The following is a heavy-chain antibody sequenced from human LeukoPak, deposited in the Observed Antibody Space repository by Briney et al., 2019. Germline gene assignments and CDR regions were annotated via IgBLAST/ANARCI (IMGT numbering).Heavy chain of an antibody. CDR3: ARDNGYSSGWNYYYYYGMDV. J-gene: IGHJ6*02. Sequence: GASVKVSCKASGYTFTSYGISWVRQAPGQGLEWMGWISAYNGNTNYAQKLQGRVTMTTDTSTSTAYMELRSLRSDDTAVYYCARDNGYSSGWNYYYYYGMDVWGQGTTVTASS. CDR2: ISAYNGNT. D-gene: IGHD6-19*01. V-gene: IGHV1-18*01. CDR1: GYTFTSYG.